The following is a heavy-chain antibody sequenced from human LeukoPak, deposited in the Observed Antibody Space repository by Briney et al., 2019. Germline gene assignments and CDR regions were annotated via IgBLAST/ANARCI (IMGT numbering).Heavy chain of an antibody. V-gene: IGHV4-39*07. CDR2: IYYSGST. CDR1: GGSISSSYSY. D-gene: IGHD3-22*01. Sequence: SETLSLTCTVSGGSISSSYSYWGWIRQPPGKGLEWIENIYYSGSTYYNPSLKSRVTISVDTSNNQFSLKLSSVTAADTAVYYCARKPFRYYDSGDAFDIWGQGTMVTVSS. J-gene: IGHJ3*02. CDR3: ARKPFRYYDSGDAFDI.